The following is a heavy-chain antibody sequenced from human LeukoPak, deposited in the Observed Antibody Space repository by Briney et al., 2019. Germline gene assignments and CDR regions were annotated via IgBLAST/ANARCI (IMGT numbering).Heavy chain of an antibody. V-gene: IGHV3-23*01. Sequence: PGGSLRLSCAASGFTFSSYAMSWVRQAPGKGLEWVSAISGSGGSKYYADSVKGRFTISRDNSKNTLYLQMNSLRAEDTAVYYCAKRIYDILTGQTGFDYWGQGTLVTVSS. J-gene: IGHJ4*02. CDR3: AKRIYDILTGQTGFDY. CDR2: ISGSGGSK. D-gene: IGHD3-9*01. CDR1: GFTFSSYA.